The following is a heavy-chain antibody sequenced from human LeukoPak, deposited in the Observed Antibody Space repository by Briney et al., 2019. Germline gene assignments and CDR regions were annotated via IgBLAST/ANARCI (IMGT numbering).Heavy chain of an antibody. CDR1: GGSISSYY. CDR2: IYTSGST. D-gene: IGHD3-10*01. Sequence: PSETLSLTCTVSGGSISSYYWSWIRQPAGKGLEWIGRIYTSGSTNYNPSLKSRVTMSVDTSKNQFSMKLSSVTAADTAVYYCARALYGSGSYDLFDPWGQGTLVTVSS. CDR3: ARALYGSGSYDLFDP. J-gene: IGHJ5*02. V-gene: IGHV4-4*07.